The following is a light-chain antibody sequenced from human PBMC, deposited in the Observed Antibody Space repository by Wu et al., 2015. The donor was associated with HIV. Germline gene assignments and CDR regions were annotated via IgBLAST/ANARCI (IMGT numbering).Light chain of an antibody. CDR2: GAS. J-gene: IGKJ2*01. CDR1: QSVNSN. CDR3: QQYNNWPPYT. Sequence: IVLTQSPGTLSLSPGERATLSCRASQSVNSNLAWYQQKPGQAPRLLIYGASTRATDIPARFSGSGSGTEFTLTISSMQSEDFAVYYCQQYNNWPPYTFGQGTKLEIK. V-gene: IGKV3-15*01.